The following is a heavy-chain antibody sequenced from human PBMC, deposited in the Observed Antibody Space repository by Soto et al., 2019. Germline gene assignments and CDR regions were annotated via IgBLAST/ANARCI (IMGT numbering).Heavy chain of an antibody. V-gene: IGHV3-33*01. J-gene: IGHJ4*02. CDR3: ARDSSDSLYLDY. D-gene: IGHD3-22*01. CDR1: GFTFSSYG. Sequence: QVQLVESGGGVVQPGRSLRLSCAASGFTFSSYGMHWVRQAPGKGLEWVAVIWYDGSNKYYGDSVKGRFTISRDNSKNTLYLQMNSLRAEDTAVYYCARDSSDSLYLDYWGQGTLVTVSS. CDR2: IWYDGSNK.